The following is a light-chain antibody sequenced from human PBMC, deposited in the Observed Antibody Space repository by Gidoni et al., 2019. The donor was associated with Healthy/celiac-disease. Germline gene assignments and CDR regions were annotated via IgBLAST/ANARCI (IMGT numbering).Light chain of an antibody. CDR1: QSVLYSSNNKNY. CDR2: CAS. V-gene: IGKV4-1*01. J-gene: IGKJ1*01. Sequence: DIVIAQSPDSLAVSLGERATINCKSSQSVLYSSNNKNYLAWYQQKPGQPPKLLIYCASTRESGVPDRFSGSGSGTDFTLTISSLQAEDVAVYYCQQYYSTRTFGQGTKVEIK. CDR3: QQYYSTRT.